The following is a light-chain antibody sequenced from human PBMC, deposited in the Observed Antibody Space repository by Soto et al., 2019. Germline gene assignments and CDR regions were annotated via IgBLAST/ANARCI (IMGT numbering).Light chain of an antibody. CDR3: QQYGSSLFT. V-gene: IGKV3-20*01. CDR1: QSVSSSY. Sequence: EIVLTQSPGTLSLSPGERATLSCRASQSVSSSYLAWYQQKPGQAPRLLIYGASSRATGIPDRFSGSGSGTGLALTISRLGPEDFAVYYCQQYGSSLFTFGPGTKVDIK. J-gene: IGKJ3*01. CDR2: GAS.